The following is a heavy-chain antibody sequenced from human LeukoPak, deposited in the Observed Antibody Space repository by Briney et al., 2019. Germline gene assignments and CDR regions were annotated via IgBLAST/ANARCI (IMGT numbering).Heavy chain of an antibody. V-gene: IGHV4-59*01. J-gene: IGHJ3*02. CDR3: ALDSSGWSDDSFDI. Sequence: SEALSLTCTVSGASISLYYWSWLRQPPGKGREWIGYIYYSGSTKYNPSLKSRVTMSMDTSKNQFSLNLKSVTAADTAVYYCALDSSGWSDDSFDIWGHGTMVTVSS. D-gene: IGHD6-13*01. CDR1: GASISLYY. CDR2: IYYSGST.